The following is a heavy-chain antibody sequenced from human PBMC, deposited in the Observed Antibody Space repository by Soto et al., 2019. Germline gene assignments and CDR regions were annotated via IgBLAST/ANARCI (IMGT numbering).Heavy chain of an antibody. V-gene: IGHV4-30-4*01. D-gene: IGHD2-2*01. CDR1: GDSISNNYYY. CDR2: IYYSGST. CDR3: ARGDCSSTSCPLT. J-gene: IGHJ5*02. Sequence: SETLSLTCTVSGDSISNNYYYWSWIRQPPGKGLEWIGNIYYSGSTYYNPSLKSRFTISVDTSKNQFSLILSSVTAADTAVYYCARGDCSSTSCPLTWGQGTLVTVSS.